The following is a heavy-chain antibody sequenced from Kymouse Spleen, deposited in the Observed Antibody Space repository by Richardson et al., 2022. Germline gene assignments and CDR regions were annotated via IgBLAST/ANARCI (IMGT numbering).Heavy chain of an antibody. CDR1: GFTFSSYG. CDR2: IWYDGSNK. CDR3: AGGITGTTFDP. V-gene: IGHV3-33*01. D-gene: IGHD1-7*01. Sequence: QVQLVESGGGVVQPGRSLRLSCAASGFTFSSYGMHWVRQAPGKGLEWVAVIWYDGSNKYYADSVKGRFTISRDNSKNTLYLQMNSLRAEDTAVYYCAGGITGTTFDPWGQGTLVTVSS. J-gene: IGHJ5*02.